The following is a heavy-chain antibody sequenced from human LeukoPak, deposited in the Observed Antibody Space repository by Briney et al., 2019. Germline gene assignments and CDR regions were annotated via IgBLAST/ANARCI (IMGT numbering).Heavy chain of an antibody. CDR2: IYSGGST. CDR1: GFTVSSNY. CDR3: AREDGDYVVDY. D-gene: IGHD4-17*01. V-gene: IGHV3-66*01. Sequence: GGSLRLSCAASGFTVSSNYMSWVRQAPGKGLEWVSVIYSGGSTFYADSVKGRFTISRDNSKNTLYLQMNSLRAEDTAVYYCAREDGDYVVDYWGQGTLVTVSS. J-gene: IGHJ4*02.